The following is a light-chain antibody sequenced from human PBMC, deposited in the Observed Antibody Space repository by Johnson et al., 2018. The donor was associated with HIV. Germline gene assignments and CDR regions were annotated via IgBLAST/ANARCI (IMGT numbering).Light chain of an antibody. V-gene: IGLV1-51*01. CDR3: GTWASSLRAYNYV. Sequence: QSVLTQPPSVSAAPGQKVTISCSGSSSNIGNNYVSWYQQLPGTVPKLLIYDNNKRPSGIPDRFSGSKSGTSATLGITGLQTGDEADYYCGTWASSLRAYNYVFGSGTKVTVL. CDR1: SSNIGNNY. CDR2: DNN. J-gene: IGLJ1*01.